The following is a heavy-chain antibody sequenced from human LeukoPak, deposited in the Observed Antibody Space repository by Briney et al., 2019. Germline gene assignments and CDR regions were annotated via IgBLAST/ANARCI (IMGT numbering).Heavy chain of an antibody. D-gene: IGHD1-26*01. V-gene: IGHV3-23*01. CDR1: GFTFSSYA. CDR2: ISGSGGST. J-gene: IGHJ1*01. Sequence: PGGSLRLSCAASGFTFSSYAMSWVRQAPGKGLEWVSAISGSGGSTYYADSVKGRFTISRDNSKNTLYLQMNSLRAEDTAVYYCPKDPRIGTYFAENFQHWGQGTLVTVSS. CDR3: PKDPRIGTYFAENFQH.